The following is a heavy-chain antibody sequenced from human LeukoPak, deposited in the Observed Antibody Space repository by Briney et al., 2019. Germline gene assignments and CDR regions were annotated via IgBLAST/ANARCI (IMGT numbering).Heavy chain of an antibody. CDR1: GFMFSRYW. V-gene: IGHV3-74*01. J-gene: IGHJ1*01. Sequence: PGGSLRLSCAASGFMFSRYWMHWVRQAPGKGLVWVSHIKIDASNTTYADSVKGRFTISRDNGKNTLYLQMNSLRAEDTAVYYCARGLIQHWGQGTLVTVSS. CDR3: ARGLIQH. CDR2: IKIDASNT.